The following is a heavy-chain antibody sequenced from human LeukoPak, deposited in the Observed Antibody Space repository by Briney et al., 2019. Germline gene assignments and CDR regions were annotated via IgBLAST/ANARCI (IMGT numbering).Heavy chain of an antibody. Sequence: DSVKVSCKASGYTFTTYDISWVRQATGQGLEWMGWMNPNSANTGYAQRFQGRVIMTRNTSINTAYMELSRLRFDDTALYYCARLGSRGDFWGQGTLVTVSS. CDR1: GYTFTTYD. D-gene: IGHD3-10*01. V-gene: IGHV1-8*01. J-gene: IGHJ4*02. CDR2: MNPNSANT. CDR3: ARLGSRGDF.